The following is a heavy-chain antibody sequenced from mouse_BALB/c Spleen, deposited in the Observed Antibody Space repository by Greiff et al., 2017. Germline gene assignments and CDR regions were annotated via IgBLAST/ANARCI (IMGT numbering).Heavy chain of an antibody. CDR1: GFTFSSFG. CDR2: ISSGSSTI. Sequence: EVQRVESGGGLVQPGGSRKLSCAASGFTFSSFGMHWVRQAPEKGLEWVAYISSGSSTIYYADTVKGRFTISRDNPKNTLFLQMTSLRSEDTAMYYCARNPYYGNYWFAYWGQGTLVTVSA. CDR3: ARNPYYGNYWFAY. D-gene: IGHD2-10*01. J-gene: IGHJ3*01. V-gene: IGHV5-17*02.